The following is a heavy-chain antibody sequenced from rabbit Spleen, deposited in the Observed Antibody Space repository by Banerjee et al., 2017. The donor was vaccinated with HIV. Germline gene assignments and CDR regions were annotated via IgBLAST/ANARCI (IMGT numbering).Heavy chain of an antibody. J-gene: IGHJ4*01. CDR3: ARGSATMTMVITGYYLSL. V-gene: IGHV1S40*01. CDR2: IYAGSTGTI. D-gene: IGHD2-1*01. Sequence: QSLEESGGDLVKPGASLTLTCTASGFSFSAVHWIYWVRQAPGKGLEWIGTIYAGSTGTIDFASWAKGRFTISKTSSTTVTLQMTSLTAADTATYFCARGSATMTMVITGYYLSLWGPGTLVTVS. CDR1: GFSFSAVHW.